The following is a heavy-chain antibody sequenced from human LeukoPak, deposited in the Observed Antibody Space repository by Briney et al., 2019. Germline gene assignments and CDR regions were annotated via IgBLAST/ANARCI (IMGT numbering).Heavy chain of an antibody. D-gene: IGHD4-17*01. CDR2: IYYSGST. V-gene: IGHV4-59*01. CDR1: GGSISSYY. J-gene: IGHJ4*02. CDR3: ARVTKNGERVDY. Sequence: PSETLSLTCTVSGGSISSYYWSWIRQPPGKGLEWIGYIYYSGSTNYNPSLKSRVTISVDTSKNQFSLKLSSVTAADTAVYYCARVTKNGERVDYWGQGTLVTVSS.